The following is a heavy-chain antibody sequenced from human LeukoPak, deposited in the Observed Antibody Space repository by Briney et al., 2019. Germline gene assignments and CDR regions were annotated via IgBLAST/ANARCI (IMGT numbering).Heavy chain of an antibody. CDR1: GYTFTGYY. CDR2: INPNSGGT. D-gene: IGHD6-13*01. CDR3: ARTREYSSSWYFPPFDP. J-gene: IGHJ5*02. Sequence: ASVKVSCKASGYTFTGYYMHWVRQAPGQGLEWMGWINPNSGGTNYPQKFQGRVTMTRDPSISTAYMELNSLTSNDTAVYYCARTREYSSSWYFPPFDPWGQGTLVTVSS. V-gene: IGHV1-2*02.